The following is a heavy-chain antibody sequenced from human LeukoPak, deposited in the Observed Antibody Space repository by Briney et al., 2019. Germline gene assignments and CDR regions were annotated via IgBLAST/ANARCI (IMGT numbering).Heavy chain of an antibody. CDR3: AIVYAVPDKRNALDM. J-gene: IGHJ3*02. Sequence: GGSLRLSCAASGFTFSRHWMHWVRQAPGKGLVWVSRIHDDGTTTNYADSVKGRFTISRDNAKNTLYLQMNSLRAEDTAVYYCAIVYAVPDKRNALDMWGQGTMVTVSS. V-gene: IGHV3-74*01. CDR2: IHDDGTTT. CDR1: GFTFSRHW. D-gene: IGHD2-8*01.